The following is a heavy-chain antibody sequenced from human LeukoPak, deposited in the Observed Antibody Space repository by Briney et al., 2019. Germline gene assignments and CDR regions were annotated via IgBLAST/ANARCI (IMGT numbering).Heavy chain of an antibody. CDR3: ARAAASDAFDI. D-gene: IGHD6-25*01. J-gene: IGHJ3*02. Sequence: PGGSLRLSCAASGFTFSSYDMHWVHQAPGKGLERVSAIGTAGDTYYPGSVKGRFTISRENAKNSLYLQMNSLRAGDTAVYYCARAAASDAFDIWGQGTMVTVSS. CDR2: IGTAGDT. CDR1: GFTFSSYD. V-gene: IGHV3-13*01.